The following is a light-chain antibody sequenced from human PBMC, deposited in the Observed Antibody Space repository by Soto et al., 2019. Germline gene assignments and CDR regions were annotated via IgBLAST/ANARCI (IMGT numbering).Light chain of an antibody. V-gene: IGKV3-20*01. CDR2: GAS. CDR1: QSISSSF. CDR3: QHYGSSPPST. Sequence: EFVLTQSPGTLSLSPGERATLSCRASQSISSSFLAWYQQKPGQAPRLLIYGASSRGTGIPDRFSGSGSGADFTLTVSRLEPEDFAVYYWQHYGSSPPSTFGGGTKVEIK. J-gene: IGKJ4*01.